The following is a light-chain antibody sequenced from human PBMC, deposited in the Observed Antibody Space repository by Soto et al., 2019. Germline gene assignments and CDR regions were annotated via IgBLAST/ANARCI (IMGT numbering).Light chain of an antibody. CDR3: QQYGSSSYT. J-gene: IGKJ2*01. CDR1: QSISSSY. CDR2: AAS. V-gene: IGKV3-20*01. Sequence: EIVLTQSPGTLSFSPGERATLSCRASQSISSSYLAWYQQKPGQAPRLLIYAASSRATGIPDRFSGSGSGTEFTLTISRLEPEDFAVYYCQQYGSSSYTFGQGTQLEIK.